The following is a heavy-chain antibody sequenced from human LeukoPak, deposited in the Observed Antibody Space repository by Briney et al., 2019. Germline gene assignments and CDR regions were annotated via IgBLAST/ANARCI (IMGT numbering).Heavy chain of an antibody. V-gene: IGHV1-69*05. Sequence: GASVKVSCKASGGTFSSYAISWVRQAPGQGLEWMGGIIPIFGTANYAQKFQGRVTITTDESTSTAYMELSSLRSEDTAVYYCATSSKVYCSGGSCYYDYWGQGTLVTVSS. J-gene: IGHJ4*02. D-gene: IGHD2-15*01. CDR2: IIPIFGTA. CDR3: ATSSKVYCSGGSCYYDY. CDR1: GGTFSSYA.